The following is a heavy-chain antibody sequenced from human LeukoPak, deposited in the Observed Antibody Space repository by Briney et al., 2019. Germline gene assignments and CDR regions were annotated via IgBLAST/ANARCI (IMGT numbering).Heavy chain of an antibody. Sequence: GGSLRLSCAASGFTFSSYAMSWVRQAPGKGLVWVSRVNSDGSTTIYADSVKGRFTISRDNAKNTLYLQMNSLRAEDTAVYYCARDNYGRSDYWGQGTLVTVSS. CDR3: ARDNYGRSDY. CDR2: VNSDGSTT. J-gene: IGHJ4*02. CDR1: GFTFSSYA. V-gene: IGHV3-74*01. D-gene: IGHD3-16*01.